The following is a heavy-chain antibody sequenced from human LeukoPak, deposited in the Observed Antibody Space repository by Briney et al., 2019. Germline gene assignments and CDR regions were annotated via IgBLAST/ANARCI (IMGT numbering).Heavy chain of an antibody. Sequence: GGSLRLSCAASGFTFSSYAMSWVRQAPGKGLEWVSAISGSGASTYYADSVKGRFTISRDNSKNTLYVQVNSLRAEDTAVYYCAKSQFGGVFDGFDIWGQGTMVTVSS. V-gene: IGHV3-23*01. CDR2: ISGSGAST. CDR3: AKSQFGGVFDGFDI. D-gene: IGHD3-16*01. J-gene: IGHJ3*02. CDR1: GFTFSSYA.